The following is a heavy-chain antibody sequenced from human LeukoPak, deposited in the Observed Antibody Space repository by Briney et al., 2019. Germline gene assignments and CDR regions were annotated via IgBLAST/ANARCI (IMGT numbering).Heavy chain of an antibody. Sequence: ASVKVSCKASGYTFTNFGISWVRQAPGQGLEWMGWISVYKGDTNYAQILQGRVTMTTDTSTSTAYMELSRLRSDDTAVYYCARDYVGDNWFDPWGQGTLVTVSS. CDR1: GYTFTNFG. CDR2: ISVYKGDT. CDR3: ARDYVGDNWFDP. V-gene: IGHV1-18*01. J-gene: IGHJ5*02. D-gene: IGHD3-16*01.